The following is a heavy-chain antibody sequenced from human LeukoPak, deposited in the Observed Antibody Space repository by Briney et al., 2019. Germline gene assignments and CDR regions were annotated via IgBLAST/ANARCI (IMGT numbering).Heavy chain of an antibody. J-gene: IGHJ5*01. V-gene: IGHV5-51*01. CDR2: IYPGDSDT. D-gene: IGHD3-16*01. CDR1: GYSFASYW. CDR3: ARGFGSSWLEY. Sequence: GKSLKISCKGSGYSFASYWIGWVRQMPGKGLEWMGIIYPGDSDTRYSPSLQGQVTISADKSLSTAYLQWSSLKASDTAMYYCARGFGSSWLEYWGQGTLVTVSS.